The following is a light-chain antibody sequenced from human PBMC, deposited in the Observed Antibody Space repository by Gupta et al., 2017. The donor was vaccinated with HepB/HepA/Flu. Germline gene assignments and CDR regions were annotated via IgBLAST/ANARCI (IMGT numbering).Light chain of an antibody. V-gene: IGKV1-39*01. Sequence: DIYMTQSPSSLSASVGDRVTITCRASQSIRNYLNWYQQKPGKAPKLLIYTASSLQSGVPTRFSSSGSGTDFTLTISSLQPEDFASYFCQQSYSFPFTFAQGTKLEIK. CDR1: QSIRNY. CDR2: TAS. CDR3: QQSYSFPFT. J-gene: IGKJ2*01.